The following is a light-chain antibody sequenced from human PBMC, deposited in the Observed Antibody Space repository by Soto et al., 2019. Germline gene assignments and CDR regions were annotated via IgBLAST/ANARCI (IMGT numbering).Light chain of an antibody. V-gene: IGKV1-39*01. J-gene: IGKJ1*01. CDR2: AAS. Sequence: DIQMTQSPSSLSASXXDRVXITCRASQSISSYLNWYQQKPGKAPKXXIYAASSLQSGVPSRFSGSGSGTEFTLTISSLQPDDFATYYCQHYNSYSEAFGQGTKVDIK. CDR1: QSISSY. CDR3: QHYNSYSEA.